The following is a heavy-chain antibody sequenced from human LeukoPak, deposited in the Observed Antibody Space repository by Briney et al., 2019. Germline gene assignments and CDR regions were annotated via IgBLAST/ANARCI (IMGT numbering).Heavy chain of an antibody. CDR3: ARNPSGYSSSGGLDY. V-gene: IGHV3-48*01. CDR2: ITSSGGTI. Sequence: GGSLRLSCAASGFSFSSYSMNWVRQARGKGLEWVSYITSSGGTIYYADSVQGRFTISRDNAKNSLYLQMDDLKGEDTAVYYCARNPSGYSSSGGLDYWGQGTLVTVSS. CDR1: GFSFSSYS. D-gene: IGHD6-13*01. J-gene: IGHJ4*02.